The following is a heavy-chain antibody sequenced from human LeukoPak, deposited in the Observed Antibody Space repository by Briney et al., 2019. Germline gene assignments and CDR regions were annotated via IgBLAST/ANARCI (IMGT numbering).Heavy chain of an antibody. CDR1: GLSFGFYA. V-gene: IGHV3-23*01. D-gene: IGHD2-15*01. Sequence: GGSLRLSCAASGLSFGFYAMSWVRQAPGKGLEWVSAISNNGGYTYYVDSVQGRFTISRDNSKSTLCLQMNSLRAEDTAVYYCAKQLGYCSDGSCYFPYWGQGTLVTVSS. CDR2: ISNNGGYT. J-gene: IGHJ4*02. CDR3: AKQLGYCSDGSCYFPY.